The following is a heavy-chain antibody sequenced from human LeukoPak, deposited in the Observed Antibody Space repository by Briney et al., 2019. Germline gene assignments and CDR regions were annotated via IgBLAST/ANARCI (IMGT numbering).Heavy chain of an antibody. V-gene: IGHV4-59*01. CDR1: GGSISSYY. Sequence: SETLSLTCTVSGGSISSYYWSWIRQPPGKGLEWIGYIYYSGSTNYNPSLKSRVTISVDTSKNQFSLKLSSVTAADTAVYYCARVRRAAAGPRSFDYWGQGTLVTVSS. J-gene: IGHJ4*02. CDR3: ARVRRAAAGPRSFDY. D-gene: IGHD6-13*01. CDR2: IYYSGST.